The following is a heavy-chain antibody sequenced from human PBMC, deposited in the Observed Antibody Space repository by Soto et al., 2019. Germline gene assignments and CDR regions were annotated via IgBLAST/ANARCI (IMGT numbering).Heavy chain of an antibody. Sequence: QLQLQESGSGLVKPSQTLSLTCAVYGGSISSGGYSWSWIRQPPGKGLEWIGYIYHSGSTYYNPSLKRRVTISVDRYKNPFSLKLSSVTAADTAMYYCARGQVVAAQHWGQGTLVTVSS. J-gene: IGHJ1*01. CDR3: ARGQVVAAQH. CDR2: IYHSGST. D-gene: IGHD2-15*01. CDR1: GGSISSGGYS. V-gene: IGHV4-30-2*01.